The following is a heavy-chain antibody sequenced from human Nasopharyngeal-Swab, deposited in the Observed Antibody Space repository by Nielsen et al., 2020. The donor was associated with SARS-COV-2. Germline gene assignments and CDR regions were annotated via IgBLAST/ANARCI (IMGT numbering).Heavy chain of an antibody. CDR1: GGSVSSGSYY. D-gene: IGHD3-9*01. J-gene: IGHJ4*02. V-gene: IGHV4-39*01. CDR3: ARQLHYDILTGYYRMDFYYFDY. CDR2: IYYSGST. Sequence: SETLSLTCTVSGGSVSSGSYYWSWIRQPPGKGLEWIGYIYYSGSTYYNPSLKSRVTISVDTSKNQFSLKLSSVTAADTAVYYCARQLHYDILTGYYRMDFYYFDYWGQGTLVTVSS.